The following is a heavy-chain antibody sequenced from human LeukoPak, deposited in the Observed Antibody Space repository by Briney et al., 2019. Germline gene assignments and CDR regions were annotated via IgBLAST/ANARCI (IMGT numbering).Heavy chain of an antibody. V-gene: IGHV4-39*07. J-gene: IGHJ4*02. Sequence: PSETLSLTCTVSGGSISSSSYYWGWIRQPPGKGLEWIGSIYYSGSTYYNPSLKSRVTISVDTSRNQFSLKLSSVTAADTAVYYCARDGDSDYIFSYYFDYWGQGTLVTVSS. D-gene: IGHD2-21*02. CDR2: IYYSGST. CDR1: GGSISSSSYY. CDR3: ARDGDSDYIFSYYFDY.